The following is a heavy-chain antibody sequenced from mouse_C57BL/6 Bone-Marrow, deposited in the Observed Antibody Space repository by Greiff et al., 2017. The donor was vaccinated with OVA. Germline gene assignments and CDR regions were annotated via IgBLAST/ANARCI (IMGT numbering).Heavy chain of an antibody. Sequence: EVQLVESGAELVRPGASVKLSCTASGFNIKDDYMHWVKQRPEQGLEWIGWIDPENGDTEYASKFQGKATITADTSSNTAYLQLSSLTSEDTAVYYCTTSITTVVEDYWGQGTTLTVSS. V-gene: IGHV14-4*01. CDR1: GFNIKDDY. D-gene: IGHD1-1*01. CDR3: TTSITTVVEDY. J-gene: IGHJ2*01. CDR2: IDPENGDT.